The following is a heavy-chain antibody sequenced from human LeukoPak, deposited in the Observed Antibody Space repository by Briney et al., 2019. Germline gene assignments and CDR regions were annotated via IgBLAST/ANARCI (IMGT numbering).Heavy chain of an antibody. D-gene: IGHD1-26*01. Sequence: PSETLSLTCTVSGGSISSSSYYWGWIRQPPGKGLEWIGSIYYSGSTYYNPSLKSRVTISVDTSKNQFSLKLSSVTAADTAVYYCARGGRSTLPLDYWGQGTLVTVSS. CDR2: IYYSGST. CDR1: GGSISSSSYY. CDR3: ARGGRSTLPLDY. V-gene: IGHV4-39*07. J-gene: IGHJ4*02.